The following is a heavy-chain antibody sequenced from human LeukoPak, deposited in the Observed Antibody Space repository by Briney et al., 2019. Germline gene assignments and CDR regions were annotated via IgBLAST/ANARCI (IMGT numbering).Heavy chain of an antibody. V-gene: IGHV1-2*06. CDR3: ARDDTALYYDFWSGSGPFDY. Sequence: GASVKVSCKASGYTFTDYYMHWVRQAPGQGLEWMGRINPNSGGTNYAQKFQGRVTMTRDTSISTAYMELSRLRSDDTAVYYCARDDTALYYDFWSGSGPFDYWGQGTLVTVSS. CDR2: INPNSGGT. J-gene: IGHJ4*02. D-gene: IGHD3-3*01. CDR1: GYTFTDYY.